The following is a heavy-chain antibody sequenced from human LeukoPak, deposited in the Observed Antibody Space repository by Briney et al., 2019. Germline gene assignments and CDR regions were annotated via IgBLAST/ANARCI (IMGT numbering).Heavy chain of an antibody. Sequence: GGSLRLSCAASGFTFSSYWMHWVRHAPGKGLVWVSRINSDGSSTNYADSVKGRFTIFKVNAKNTLYVQMNRLRAEDTAVYYCAREGFEAYYYMDVWGKGTTVTVSS. V-gene: IGHV3-74*01. J-gene: IGHJ6*03. CDR2: INSDGSST. CDR3: AREGFEAYYYMDV. CDR1: GFTFSSYW.